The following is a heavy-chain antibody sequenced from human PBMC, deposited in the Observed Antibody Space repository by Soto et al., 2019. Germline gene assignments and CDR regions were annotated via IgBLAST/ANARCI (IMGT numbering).Heavy chain of an antibody. CDR1: GGTFSSYA. Sequence: SVKVSCKASGGTFSSYAISWVRQAPGQGLEWMGGIIPIFGTANYAQKFQGRVTITADESTSTAYMELSSLRSEDTAVYYCAREIRQLWPQSNWFDPWGQGTLVTVSS. D-gene: IGHD5-18*01. CDR2: IIPIFGTA. CDR3: AREIRQLWPQSNWFDP. V-gene: IGHV1-69*13. J-gene: IGHJ5*02.